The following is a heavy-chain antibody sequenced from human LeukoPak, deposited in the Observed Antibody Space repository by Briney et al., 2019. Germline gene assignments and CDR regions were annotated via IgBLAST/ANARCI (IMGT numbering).Heavy chain of an antibody. D-gene: IGHD4-17*01. V-gene: IGHV4-34*01. CDR3: ARGPKAIVVTTSYYYGIDV. Sequence: SETLSLTCAVYGASLSDYYWSWIRQPPGKGLEWIGEINHSGSTNYNPSLKSRVTISEDTSKNQFSLTLSSVTAADTAVYYCARGPKAIVVTTSYYYGIDVWGLGTTVTVSS. J-gene: IGHJ6*02. CDR1: GASLSDYY. CDR2: INHSGST.